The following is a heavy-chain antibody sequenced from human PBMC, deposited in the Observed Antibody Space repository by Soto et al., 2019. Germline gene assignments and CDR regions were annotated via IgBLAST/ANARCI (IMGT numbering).Heavy chain of an antibody. CDR3: ARQGFGPLHGLVDV. CDR1: GGSISSYY. Sequence: QVQLQESGPGLVKPSETLSLSCTVSGGSISSYYWSWFRQSPGKRMEWIGYVHHSWGSSYNPSLQSRVAISLDTSKRQFSLKVTSVTATETAVYYCARQGFGPLHGLVDVWGQGTTVTVSS. D-gene: IGHD3-10*01. CDR2: VHHSWGS. J-gene: IGHJ6*02. V-gene: IGHV4-59*08.